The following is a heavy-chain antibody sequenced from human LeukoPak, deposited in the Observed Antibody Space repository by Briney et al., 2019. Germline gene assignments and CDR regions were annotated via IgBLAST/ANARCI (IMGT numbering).Heavy chain of an antibody. J-gene: IGHJ4*02. CDR2: IYYSGST. Sequence: SETLSLTCTVSGGSISSSSYYWGWIRQPPGKGLEWIGYIYYSGSTNYNPSLKSRVTISVDTSKNQFSLKLSSVTAADTAVYYCARYSGYDRDFDYWGQGTLVTVSS. CDR1: GGSISSSSYY. D-gene: IGHD5-12*01. CDR3: ARYSGYDRDFDY. V-gene: IGHV4-61*05.